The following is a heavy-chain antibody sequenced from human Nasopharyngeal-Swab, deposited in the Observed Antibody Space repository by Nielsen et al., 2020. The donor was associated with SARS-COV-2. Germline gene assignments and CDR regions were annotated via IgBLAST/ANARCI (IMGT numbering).Heavy chain of an antibody. CDR3: TRVGYYGSGIPYYFDY. CDR1: GFSLTKAW. V-gene: IGHV3-15*07. Sequence: GGSLRLSCAASGFSLTKAWMNWVRQAPGKGLEWVGRVKTETDGGTRDYAAPVKGRFIISRVDSENTLYLEMNSLKTEDTGVYYCTRVGYYGSGIPYYFDYWGQGTLVTVSS. CDR2: VKTETDGGTR. J-gene: IGHJ4*02. D-gene: IGHD3-10*01.